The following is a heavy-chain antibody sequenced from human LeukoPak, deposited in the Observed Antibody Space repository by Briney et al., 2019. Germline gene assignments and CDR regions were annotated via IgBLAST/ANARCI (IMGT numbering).Heavy chain of an antibody. J-gene: IGHJ4*02. CDR2: INSDGSTT. V-gene: IGHV3-74*01. D-gene: IGHD5-18*01. CDR1: GFTFGPYW. Sequence: PGGSLRLSYAASGFTFGPYWMHWVRQAPGKGLVWVSHINSDGSTTNYADSVKGRFTISRDNAKNTLFLQMNSLRAEDTAVYYCARDPGYSYGYPLDNWGQGTLVTVSS. CDR3: ARDPGYSYGYPLDN.